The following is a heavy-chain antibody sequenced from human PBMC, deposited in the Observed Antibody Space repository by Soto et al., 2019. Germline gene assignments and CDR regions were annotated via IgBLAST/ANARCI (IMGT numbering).Heavy chain of an antibody. V-gene: IGHV3-23*01. Sequence: EVQLLESGGGSVQPGGSLRLSCAASGFTFSSYAMSWVRQAPGKGLEWVSVMSGSGDSTYYADSVKGRFTISRDSSKNTLFLQMNSLRVEETAVYYCAKGFWAVAGTRYFDFWGQGTLVTVSS. J-gene: IGHJ4*02. D-gene: IGHD6-19*01. CDR1: GFTFSSYA. CDR3: AKGFWAVAGTRYFDF. CDR2: MSGSGDST.